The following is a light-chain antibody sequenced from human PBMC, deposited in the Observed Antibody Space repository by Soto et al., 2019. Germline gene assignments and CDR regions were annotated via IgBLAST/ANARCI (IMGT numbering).Light chain of an antibody. CDR1: SSNIGADYN. CDR3: QSYDTGLRGMI. J-gene: IGLJ2*01. CDR2: GNN. V-gene: IGLV1-40*01. Sequence: QSVLTQPPSVSGAPGQRVTISCTGTSSNIGADYNVHWYRQLPGTAPKLLIYGNNHRPSGVPDRFPGSKSGPSASLAITGLQTEDGADYYCQSYDTGLRGMIFGGGTKLTVL.